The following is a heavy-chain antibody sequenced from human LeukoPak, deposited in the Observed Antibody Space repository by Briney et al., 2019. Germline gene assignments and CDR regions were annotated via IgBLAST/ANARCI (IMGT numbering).Heavy chain of an antibody. V-gene: IGHV1-46*01. CDR3: ARGAYYYDSSGLRSFVNY. D-gene: IGHD3-22*01. J-gene: IGHJ4*02. Sequence: ASVKVSFKASGYTFTSYYMHWVRQAPGQGLEWMGIINPSGGTTSYAQKFQGRVTMTRDTSTSTVYMELSSLRSEDTAVYYCARGAYYYDSSGLRSFVNYWGQGTLVTVSS. CDR2: INPSGGTT. CDR1: GYTFTSYY.